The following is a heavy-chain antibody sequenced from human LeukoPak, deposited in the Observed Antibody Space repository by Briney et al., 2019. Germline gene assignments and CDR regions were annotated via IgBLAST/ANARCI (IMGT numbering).Heavy chain of an antibody. CDR1: GFTFSSYA. D-gene: IGHD4-17*01. CDR3: AKRSYYGDYEFAY. V-gene: IGHV3-23*01. J-gene: IGHJ4*02. Sequence: AGTLRLSCAASGFTFSSYAMSWVRQAPGKGLKWVSAISASGGSTDYAGSVKGRFTISRDNSRKTLYLQMNSLRAEDTAVYYCAKRSYYGDYEFAYWGQGTLVTVSS. CDR2: ISASGGST.